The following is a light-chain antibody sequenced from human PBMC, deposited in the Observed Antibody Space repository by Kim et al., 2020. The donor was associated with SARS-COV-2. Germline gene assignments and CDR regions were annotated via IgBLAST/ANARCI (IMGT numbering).Light chain of an antibody. V-gene: IGKV3-20*01. CDR1: QRVSSSY. J-gene: IGKJ4*01. CDR3: QQYGSSPST. Sequence: PPGERATLSCRASQRVSSSYLAWYQQKPGQAPRLLIYGASSRATGIPDRFSGSGSGTDFTLTISRLEPEDFAVYYCQQYGSSPSTFGGGTKVDIK. CDR2: GAS.